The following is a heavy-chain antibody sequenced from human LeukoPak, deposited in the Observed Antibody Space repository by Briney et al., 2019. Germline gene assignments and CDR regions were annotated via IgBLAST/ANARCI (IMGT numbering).Heavy chain of an antibody. Sequence: GSLRLSCAASGFTFSSYSMNWVRQAPGKGLEWVSSISSSSSYIYYADSVKGRFTISRDNAKNSLYLQMNSLRAEDTAVYYCAREGSHDYGDFFDYWGQGTLVTVSS. CDR3: AREGSHDYGDFFDY. V-gene: IGHV3-21*01. J-gene: IGHJ4*02. CDR2: ISSSSSYI. CDR1: GFTFSSYS. D-gene: IGHD4-17*01.